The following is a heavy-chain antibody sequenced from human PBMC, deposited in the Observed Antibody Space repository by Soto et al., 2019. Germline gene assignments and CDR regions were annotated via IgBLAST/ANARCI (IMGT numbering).Heavy chain of an antibody. CDR3: ARGEATGTPFFDY. D-gene: IGHD1-1*01. J-gene: IGHJ4*02. CDR1: GFTFSTYT. Sequence: EVQLVESGGGLVKPGGSLRLSCAASGFTFSTYTMNWVRQAPGKGLEWVSSISSTSSFIYYRDSVKGRFTISRDNAKKSLYLQMNSLSAEDTAIYYCARGEATGTPFFDYWGQGTLVTVYS. V-gene: IGHV3-21*01. CDR2: ISSTSSFI.